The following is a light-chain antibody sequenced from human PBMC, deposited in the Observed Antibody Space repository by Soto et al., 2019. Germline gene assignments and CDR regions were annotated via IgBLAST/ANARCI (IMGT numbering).Light chain of an antibody. CDR1: QAISSY. J-gene: IGKJ5*01. CDR3: QQLNSFPIT. Sequence: DIQLTQAPSFLSASAGDRVSITCRASQAISSYLAWYQQKPVRAPKLLIYAASTLQSGVPSRFSGSGSGTEFTLTITSLQPEDFATYYCQQLNSFPITFGQGTRLEIK. V-gene: IGKV1-9*01. CDR2: AAS.